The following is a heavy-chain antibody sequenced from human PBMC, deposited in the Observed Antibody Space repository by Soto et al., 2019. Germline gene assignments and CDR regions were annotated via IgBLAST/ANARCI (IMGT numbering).Heavy chain of an antibody. CDR1: GYSFTSYW. Sequence: ESLKISCKGSGYSFTSYWISWVRQMPGKGLEWMGRIDPSDSYIRYSPSFQGKVTISADKSISTAYLQWSSLKASDTATYYCARHFGLGILVAGMFVDVWGQGTTVTVSS. D-gene: IGHD6-19*01. CDR2: IDPSDSYI. CDR3: ARHFGLGILVAGMFVDV. V-gene: IGHV5-10-1*04. J-gene: IGHJ6*02.